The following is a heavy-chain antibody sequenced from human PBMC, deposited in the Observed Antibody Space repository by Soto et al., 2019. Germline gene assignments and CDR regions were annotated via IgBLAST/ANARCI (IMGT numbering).Heavy chain of an antibody. CDR1: GGSFSGHY. CDR3: ARGGVTLAWNYYYYGMDV. CDR2: IIPTGTT. D-gene: IGHD3-10*01. J-gene: IGHJ6*02. V-gene: IGHV4-34*01. Sequence: SETLSLTCVVSGGSFSGHYWSWIRQPPGKGLEWIGEIIPTGTTTYNPSLKSRLSISLDTSNNQFSLNLTPVSAADTAVYYCARGGVTLAWNYYYYGMDVWGQGTTVTVSS.